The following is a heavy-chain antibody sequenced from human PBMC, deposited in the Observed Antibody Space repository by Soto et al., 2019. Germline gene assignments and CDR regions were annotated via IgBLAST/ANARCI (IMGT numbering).Heavy chain of an antibody. Sequence: PGGSLRLSCAVSGFICSSYDMSWVRQAPGKGLEWVSTILVGGSTHYEDSVKGRFTISRDTSKNTVYLQMNSLTAGDTAVYYCAKATATGGGAFEIYGQGTMVTVS. V-gene: IGHV3-23*01. CDR1: GFICSSYD. D-gene: IGHD2-8*02. J-gene: IGHJ3*02. CDR2: ILVGGST. CDR3: AKATATGGGAFEI.